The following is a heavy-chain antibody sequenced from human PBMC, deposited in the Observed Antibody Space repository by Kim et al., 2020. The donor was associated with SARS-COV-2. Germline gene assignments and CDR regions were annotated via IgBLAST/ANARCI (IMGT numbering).Heavy chain of an antibody. CDR3: ARDRGVVTPFGYYYYGMDV. CDR1: GFTFSSYA. V-gene: IGHV3-30*04. Sequence: GGSLRLSCAASGFTFSSYAMHWVRQAPGKGLEWVAVISYDGSNKYYVDSVKGRFTISRDSSKNTLYLQMNSLRAEDTAVYYCARDRGVVTPFGYYYYGMDVWGQGTTVTVSS. J-gene: IGHJ6*02. D-gene: IGHD2-21*02. CDR2: ISYDGSNK.